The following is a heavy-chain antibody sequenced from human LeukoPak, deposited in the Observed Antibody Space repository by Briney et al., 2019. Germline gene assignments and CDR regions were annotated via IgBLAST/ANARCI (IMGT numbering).Heavy chain of an antibody. CDR2: ISGSGGST. CDR3: ALVVVAATSAY. D-gene: IGHD2-15*01. V-gene: IGHV3-23*01. Sequence: GGSLRLSCAASGFTFSSYAMSWVRQAPGKGLEWVSAISGSGGSTYYADSVKGRFTISRDNSKNTLYLQMNSLRAEDTAVYYSALVVVAATSAYWGQGTLVTVSS. CDR1: GFTFSSYA. J-gene: IGHJ4*02.